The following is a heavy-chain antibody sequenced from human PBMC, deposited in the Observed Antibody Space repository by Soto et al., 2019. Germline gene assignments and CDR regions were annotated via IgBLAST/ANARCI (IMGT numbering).Heavy chain of an antibody. CDR1: GGSLSSYY. D-gene: IGHD5-12*01. V-gene: IGHV4-59*01. CDR2: IYYSGST. Sequence: QVQLQESGPGLVKPSETLSLTCAVSGGSLSSYYWSWIRQPPGKGLEWIGYIYYSGSTNYNPSLRGRVTIAVDTSKNHFSLKLSSVTDADTAVYYCARAWGGYGDYWGQGTLVTVSS. J-gene: IGHJ4*02. CDR3: ARAWGGYGDY.